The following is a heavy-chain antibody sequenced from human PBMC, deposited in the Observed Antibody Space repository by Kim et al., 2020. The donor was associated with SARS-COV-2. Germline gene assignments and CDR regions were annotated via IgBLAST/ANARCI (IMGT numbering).Heavy chain of an antibody. D-gene: IGHD3-22*01. CDR1: GFTFDDYA. V-gene: IGHV3-9*01. CDR2: ISWNSGSI. Sequence: GGSLRLSCAASGFTFDDYAMHWVRQAPGKGLEWVSGISWNSGSIGYADSVKGRFTISRDNAKNSLYLQMNSLRAEDTALYYCAKGGNNYYDSSGPKAALRFDPWGQGTLVTISS. J-gene: IGHJ5*02. CDR3: AKGGNNYYDSSGPKAALRFDP.